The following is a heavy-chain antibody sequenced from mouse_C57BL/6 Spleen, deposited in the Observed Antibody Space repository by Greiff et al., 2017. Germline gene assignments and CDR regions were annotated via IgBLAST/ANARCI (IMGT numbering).Heavy chain of an antibody. CDR1: GYAFSSSW. Sequence: VQRVESGPELVKPGASVKISCKASGYAFSSSWMNWVKQRPGKGLEWIGRIYPGDGDTNYNGKFKGKATLTADKSSSTAYMQLSSLTSEDSAVYVCARGATGDYWGQGTTLTVSS. V-gene: IGHV1-82*01. J-gene: IGHJ2*01. CDR3: ARGATGDY. D-gene: IGHD3-1*01. CDR2: IYPGDGDT.